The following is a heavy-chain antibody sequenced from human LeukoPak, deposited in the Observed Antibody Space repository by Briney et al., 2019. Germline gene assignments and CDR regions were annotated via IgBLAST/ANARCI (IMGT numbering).Heavy chain of an antibody. Sequence: SETLSLTCTVSGGSISSYYWSWIRQPPGKGLEWIGHIYTSGSTNYNPSLKSRVTISVDTSKNQLSLKVSSVTAADTAVYYCAGTYSSSSHFDYWGQGTLVTVSS. J-gene: IGHJ4*02. D-gene: IGHD6-6*01. V-gene: IGHV4-4*09. CDR2: IYTSGST. CDR3: AGTYSSSSHFDY. CDR1: GGSISSYY.